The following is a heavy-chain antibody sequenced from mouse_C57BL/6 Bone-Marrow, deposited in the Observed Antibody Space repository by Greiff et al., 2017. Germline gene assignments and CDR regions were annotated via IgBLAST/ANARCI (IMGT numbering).Heavy chain of an antibody. CDR1: GFTFSSYA. CDR3: ARDDYGVWYFDV. Sequence: EVNLVESGGGLVKPGGSLKLSCAASGFTFSSYAMSWVRQTPEKRLEWVATISDGGSYTYYPDNVKGRFTISRDNAKNNLYLQMSHLKSEDTAMYYCARDDYGVWYFDVWGTGTTVTVSS. D-gene: IGHD2-4*01. CDR2: ISDGGSYT. J-gene: IGHJ1*03. V-gene: IGHV5-4*01.